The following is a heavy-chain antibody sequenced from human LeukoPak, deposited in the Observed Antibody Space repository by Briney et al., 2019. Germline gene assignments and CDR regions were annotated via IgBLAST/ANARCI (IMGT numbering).Heavy chain of an antibody. D-gene: IGHD1-26*01. Sequence: PSETLSLTCTVSGYSIRSGFYWGWIRQPPGKGLEWIGNIYHSGITYYTPSLKSRVTISVDTSKNQFSLKLSSVTAADTAVYYCARQRIPPVGATKGAWFDPWGQGTLVTVSS. V-gene: IGHV4-38-2*02. CDR2: IYHSGIT. J-gene: IGHJ5*02. CDR3: ARQRIPPVGATKGAWFDP. CDR1: GYSIRSGFY.